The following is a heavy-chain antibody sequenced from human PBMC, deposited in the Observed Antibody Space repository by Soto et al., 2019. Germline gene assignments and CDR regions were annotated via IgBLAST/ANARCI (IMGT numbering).Heavy chain of an antibody. D-gene: IGHD3-10*01. CDR3: SKDLAYYGSGTYYALDV. J-gene: IGHJ6*02. CDR1: GFPFSRYA. V-gene: IGHV3-30*18. CDR2: ISYDGSNK. Sequence: QVQLVESGGGVVQPGRSLRLSCAASGFPFSRYAMHWVHQAPGKGLEWVAVISYDGSNKYHADSVKGRFTISRDNSKNTLFLQMDSLRGDDTAMYYCSKDLAYYGSGTYYALDVWGQGTTVTVSS.